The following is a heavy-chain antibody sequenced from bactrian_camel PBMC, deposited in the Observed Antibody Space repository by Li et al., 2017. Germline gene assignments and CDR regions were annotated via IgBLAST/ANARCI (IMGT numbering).Heavy chain of an antibody. J-gene: IGHJ4*01. CDR3: AADRGTIGDALSVGQYAY. Sequence: DVQLVESGGGSVQAGGSLRLSCAASGYHFTNNCVTWFRQAPGREREGVAGISTLTEITYYTGSVMGRFTISQDRAKNTVYLQMNRLQPEDTAMYYCAADRGTIGDALSVGQYAYWGQGTQVTVS. CDR1: GYHFTNNC. CDR2: ISTLTEIT. D-gene: IGHD1*01. V-gene: IGHV3S40*01.